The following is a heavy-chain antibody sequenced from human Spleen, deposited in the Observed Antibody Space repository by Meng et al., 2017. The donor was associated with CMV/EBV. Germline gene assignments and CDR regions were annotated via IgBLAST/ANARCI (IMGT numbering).Heavy chain of an antibody. Sequence: GESLKISCAASGFTFSNAWMSWVRQAPGKGLEWVGRIKSKTDGGTTDYAAPVKGRFTISRDDSKNTLYLQMNSLKTEDTAVYYCTTEKFYDFWSGYYKHFDYWGQGTLVTVSS. D-gene: IGHD3-3*01. J-gene: IGHJ4*02. CDR2: IKSKTDGGTT. V-gene: IGHV3-15*01. CDR3: TTEKFYDFWSGYYKHFDY. CDR1: GFTFSNAW.